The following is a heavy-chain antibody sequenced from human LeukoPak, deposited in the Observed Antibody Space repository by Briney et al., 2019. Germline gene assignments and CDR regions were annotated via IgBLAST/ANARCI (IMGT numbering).Heavy chain of an antibody. Sequence: SETLSLTCTVSGGSISNNNYYWGWIRQPPGKGLEWIGSIYYSGSTYYNASLKSRVTISVDTSKNQFSLKLSSVTAADTAVYYCATDYYDSSGYYGGAFDIWGQGTMVTVSS. D-gene: IGHD3-22*01. J-gene: IGHJ3*02. V-gene: IGHV4-39*07. CDR2: IYYSGST. CDR1: GGSISNNNYY. CDR3: ATDYYDSSGYYGGAFDI.